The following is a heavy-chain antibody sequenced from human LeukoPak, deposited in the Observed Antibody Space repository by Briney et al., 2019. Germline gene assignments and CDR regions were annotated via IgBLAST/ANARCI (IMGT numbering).Heavy chain of an antibody. CDR3: ARGTGIVVVPAACNWFDP. J-gene: IGHJ5*02. Sequence: GGSLRLSSAASGFTFSSYAMHWVRQAPGKGLEWVAVISYDGSNKYYADSVKGRFTISRDNSKNMLYLQMNSLRAEDTAVYYCARGTGIVVVPAACNWFDPWGQGTVVTVSS. D-gene: IGHD2-2*01. CDR2: ISYDGSNK. CDR1: GFTFSSYA. V-gene: IGHV3-30*04.